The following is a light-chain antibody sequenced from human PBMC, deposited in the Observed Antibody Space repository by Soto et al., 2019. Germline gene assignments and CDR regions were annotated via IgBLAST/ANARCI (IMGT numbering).Light chain of an antibody. CDR2: EVS. CDR1: SSDVGAYNY. V-gene: IGLV2-14*01. Sequence: QSALTQPASVSGSPGQSITISCTGTSSDVGAYNYVSWYQQHPDKAPKLMIFEVSDRPSGVSNRFSGSNSGNTASLTISGLQAEDEADYFCSSDTSNSALVFGGGTKLTV. J-gene: IGLJ3*02. CDR3: SSDTSNSALV.